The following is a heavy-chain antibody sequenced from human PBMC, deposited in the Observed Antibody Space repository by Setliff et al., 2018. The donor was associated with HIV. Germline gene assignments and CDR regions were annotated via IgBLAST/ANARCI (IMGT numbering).Heavy chain of an antibody. D-gene: IGHD3-9*01. Sequence: SETLSLTCAVSGYSVSSGYYWGWIRQPPGKGLEWIASIYHSGSTYYNPSLKSRVTFSLDTSKNQFSLRLSSVTAADTAVYYCSKILNLYNYMDAWGKGTSVTVSS. V-gene: IGHV4-38-2*01. J-gene: IGHJ6*03. CDR1: GYSVSSGYY. CDR2: IYHSGST. CDR3: SKILNLYNYMDA.